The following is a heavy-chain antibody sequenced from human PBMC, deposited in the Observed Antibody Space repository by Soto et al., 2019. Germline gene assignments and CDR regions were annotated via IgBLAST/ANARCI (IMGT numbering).Heavy chain of an antibody. CDR2: MNPKSGNT. J-gene: IGHJ4*02. Sequence: QVQLVQSGAEVKRPGASVKVSCKASAYTFSSYDIYWVRQAAGQGLEWMGWMNPKSGNTGSAQKFQGRLTMTRDTSISTAYMELNSLRSEDSAIYYCASGEDCSGGRCENTAWLNYWGQGTLVTVSS. CDR1: AYTFSSYD. V-gene: IGHV1-8*01. D-gene: IGHD2-15*01. CDR3: ASGEDCSGGRCENTAWLNY.